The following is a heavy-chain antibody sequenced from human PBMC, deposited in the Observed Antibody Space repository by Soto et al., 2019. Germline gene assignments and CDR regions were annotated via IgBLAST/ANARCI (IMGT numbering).Heavy chain of an antibody. D-gene: IGHD6-13*01. V-gene: IGHV3-64D*06. J-gene: IGHJ1*01. CDR3: VKEVAAAGTYFQH. Sequence: GGSLRLSCSASGFTFSSYAMHWVRQAPGKGLEYVSAISSNGGSTYYADSVKGRFTISRDNSKNTLYLQMSSLRAEDTAVYYCVKEVAAAGTYFQHWGQGTLVTVSS. CDR2: ISSNGGST. CDR1: GFTFSSYA.